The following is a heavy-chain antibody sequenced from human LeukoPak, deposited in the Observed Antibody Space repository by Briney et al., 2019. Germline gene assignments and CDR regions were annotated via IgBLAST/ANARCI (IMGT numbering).Heavy chain of an antibody. Sequence: PSETLSLTCTVSGGSISSNSHYWSWIRQPAGKGLEWIGRVYTSGSTNYNPSLKSRVTMSLDTSKNQFSLRLSSVTAADTAVYLCARSSNGVLPAALKVYYYYMDVWGKGTTVTVSS. CDR1: GGSISSNSHY. CDR3: ARSSNGVLPAALKVYYYYMDV. V-gene: IGHV4-61*02. J-gene: IGHJ6*03. D-gene: IGHD2-2*01. CDR2: VYTSGST.